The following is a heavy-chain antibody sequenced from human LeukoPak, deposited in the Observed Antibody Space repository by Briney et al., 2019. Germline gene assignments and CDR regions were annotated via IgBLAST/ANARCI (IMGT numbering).Heavy chain of an antibody. CDR3: ANAGRDSSSTISCGMDV. CDR1: GFTVSSNY. CDR2: IYSGGST. Sequence: SGGSLRLSCAASGFTVSSNYMSWVRQAPGKGLEWVSVIYSGGSTYYADSVKGRFTISRDNSKNTLYLQMNSLRAEDTAVYYCANAGRDSSSTISCGMDVWGQGTTVTVSS. V-gene: IGHV3-53*05. D-gene: IGHD6-13*01. J-gene: IGHJ6*02.